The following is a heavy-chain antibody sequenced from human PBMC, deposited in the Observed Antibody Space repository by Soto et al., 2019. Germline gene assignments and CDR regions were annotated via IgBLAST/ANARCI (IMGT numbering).Heavy chain of an antibody. J-gene: IGHJ3*02. D-gene: IGHD3-9*01. Sequence: SETLSRTCAVYGGSFSGYYWSWIRQPPGKGLEWIGEINHSGSTNYNPSLKSRVTISVDTSKNQFSLKLSSVTAADTAVYYCARLGGFTYYDILTAPGAGFDIWGQGTMVTVSS. CDR1: GGSFSGYY. CDR2: INHSGST. V-gene: IGHV4-34*01. CDR3: ARLGGFTYYDILTAPGAGFDI.